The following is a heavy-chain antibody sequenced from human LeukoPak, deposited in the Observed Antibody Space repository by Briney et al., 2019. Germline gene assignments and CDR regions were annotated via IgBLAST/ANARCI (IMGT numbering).Heavy chain of an antibody. CDR3: AKDFRIGYSAHFDY. V-gene: IGHV3-23*01. Sequence: GGSLRLSCAASGFTFSSYAMSWVRQAPGKGLEWVSAISGSGGTTYYADSVKGRFSISRDNSKNTLYLQMDSLRGEDTAVYYCAKDFRIGYSAHFDYWGQGALVTVSS. J-gene: IGHJ4*02. D-gene: IGHD2-21*01. CDR1: GFTFSSYA. CDR2: ISGSGGTT.